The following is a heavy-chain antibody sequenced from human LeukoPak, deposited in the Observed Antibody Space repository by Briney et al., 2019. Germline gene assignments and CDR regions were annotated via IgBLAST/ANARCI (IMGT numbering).Heavy chain of an antibody. CDR2: ISYDGSNK. D-gene: IGHD3-10*01. Sequence: GGSLRLSCAASGFTFSSYGMHWVCQAPGKGLEWVAVISYDGSNKYYADSVKGRFTISRDNSKNTLYLQMNSLRAEDTAVYYCEVENYYGSGSYYYGYYYGMDVWGQGTTVTVSS. V-gene: IGHV3-30*03. CDR1: GFTFSSYG. J-gene: IGHJ6*02. CDR3: EVENYYGSGSYYYGYYYGMDV.